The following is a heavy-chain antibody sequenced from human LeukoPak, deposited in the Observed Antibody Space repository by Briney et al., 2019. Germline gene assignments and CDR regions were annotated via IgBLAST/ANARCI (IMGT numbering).Heavy chain of an antibody. D-gene: IGHD3-10*01. Sequence: HTGGSLRLSCAASEFSFSTYWMSWVRQAPGKGLEWVANIKEDGTEKYYVGSVKGRFTISRDNAKKSLYLQMNSLRDDDTAVYFCARSPAGDAWPPAYYMDVWGKGTTVTVSS. CDR3: ARSPAGDAWPPAYYMDV. V-gene: IGHV3-7*01. CDR1: EFSFSTYW. CDR2: IKEDGTEK. J-gene: IGHJ6*03.